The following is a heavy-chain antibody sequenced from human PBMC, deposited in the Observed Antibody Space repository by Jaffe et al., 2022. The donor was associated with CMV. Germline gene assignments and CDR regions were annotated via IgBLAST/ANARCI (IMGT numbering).Heavy chain of an antibody. CDR2: IFPGDSDT. Sequence: EVQLAQSGAEVKRPGESLKISCKGSGYTFTRSWIGWVRQMPGKGLEWMGIIFPGDSDTRYSPSFRGQVTISADKSISTAYLQWSSLKASDTAIYYCARHPILTAEDGFDLWGQGTMVTVSS. D-gene: IGHD2-8*01. J-gene: IGHJ3*01. CDR3: ARHPILTAEDGFDL. CDR1: GYTFTRSW. V-gene: IGHV5-51*01.